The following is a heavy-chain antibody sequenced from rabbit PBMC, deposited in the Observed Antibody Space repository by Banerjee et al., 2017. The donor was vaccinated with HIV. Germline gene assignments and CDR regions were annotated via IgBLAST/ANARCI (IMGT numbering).Heavy chain of an antibody. J-gene: IGHJ3*01. CDR1: GFFSFSSNYY. V-gene: IGHV1S45*01. Sequence: QEQLEESGGDLVKPGASLTLTCTASGFFSFSSNYYMCWVRQAPGKGLEWIACIYTGTSGSTYYASWAKGRFTISKTSSTTVTLQMTSLTAADTATYFCARETAVGYGYWGLWGQGTLVTVS. CDR3: ARETAVGYGYWGL. CDR2: IYTGTSGST. D-gene: IGHD6-1*01.